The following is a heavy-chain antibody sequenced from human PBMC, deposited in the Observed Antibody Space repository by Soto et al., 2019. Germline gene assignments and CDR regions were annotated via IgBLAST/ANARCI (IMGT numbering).Heavy chain of an antibody. CDR3: AKALMTYYYDSSGSYGMDV. V-gene: IGHV3-23*01. J-gene: IGHJ6*02. CDR2: ISGSGGST. CDR1: GFTFSSYA. Sequence: GGSLRLSCAASGFTFSSYAMSWVRQAPGKGLEWVSAISGSGGSTYYADSVKGRFTISRDNSKNTLYLQMNSLRAEDTAVYYCAKALMTYYYDSSGSYGMDVWGQGTTVTVSS. D-gene: IGHD3-22*01.